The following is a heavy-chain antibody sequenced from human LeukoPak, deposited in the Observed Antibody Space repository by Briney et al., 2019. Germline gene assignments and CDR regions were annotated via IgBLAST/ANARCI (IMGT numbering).Heavy chain of an antibody. CDR2: ISAYNGNT. Sequence: ASVKVSCKASGYTFTSYGISWVRQAPGQGLEWMGWISAYNGNTNYAQKLRGRVTMTTDTSTSTAYMELGSLRSDDTAVYYCARDRWFYSSSPPGYWGQGTLVTVSS. J-gene: IGHJ4*02. CDR1: GYTFTSYG. CDR3: ARDRWFYSSSPPGY. D-gene: IGHD6-13*01. V-gene: IGHV1-18*04.